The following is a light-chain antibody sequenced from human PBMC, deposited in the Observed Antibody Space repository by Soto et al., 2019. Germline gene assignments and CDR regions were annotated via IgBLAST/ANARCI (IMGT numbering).Light chain of an antibody. V-gene: IGLV1-44*01. CDR3: AAWDDSLNGPHVV. CDR2: SNN. Sequence: QSVLTQPPSASGTPGQRVPISCSGSSSTIGSNTVNWYQQLPGTAPKLLIYSNNQRPSGVPDRFSGSKSGTSASLVISGLQSEDEADYYCAAWDDSLNGPHVVFGGGTKLTVL. J-gene: IGLJ2*01. CDR1: SSTIGSNT.